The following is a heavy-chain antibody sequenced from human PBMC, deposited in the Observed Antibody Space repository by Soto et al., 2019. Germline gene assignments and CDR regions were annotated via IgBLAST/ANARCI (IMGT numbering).Heavy chain of an antibody. CDR3: ARVRDGSGSYYYYYGMDV. J-gene: IGHJ6*02. V-gene: IGHV1-69*13. D-gene: IGHD3-10*01. CDR2: IIPIFGTA. Sequence: SVKVSCKASGVTFSSYAISWVRQAPGQGLEWVGGIIPIFGTANYAQKFQGRVTITADESTSTAYMELSSLRSEDTAVYYCARVRDGSGSYYYYYGMDVWGQGTTVTVSS. CDR1: GVTFSSYA.